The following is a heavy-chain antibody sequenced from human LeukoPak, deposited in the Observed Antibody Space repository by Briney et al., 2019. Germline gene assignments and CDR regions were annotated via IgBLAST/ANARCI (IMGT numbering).Heavy chain of an antibody. CDR1: GGSISSSNYY. CDR3: ARGNSSGWYGGFDY. D-gene: IGHD6-19*01. J-gene: IGHJ4*02. CDR2: IYYSGST. Sequence: PSQTLSLTCTVSGGSISSSNYYWGWIRQPPGKGLEWIGSIYYSGSTYYNPSLKSRVTISVDTSENQFSLKLSSVTAADTAVYYCARGNSSGWYGGFDYWGQGILVTVSS. V-gene: IGHV4-39*01.